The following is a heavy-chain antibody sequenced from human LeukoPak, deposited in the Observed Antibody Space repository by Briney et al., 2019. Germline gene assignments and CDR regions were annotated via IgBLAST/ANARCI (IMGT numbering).Heavy chain of an antibody. CDR3: ARQPPPVAGLDY. J-gene: IGHJ4*02. V-gene: IGHV3-30*04. CDR1: GFTFSSYA. CDR2: ISYDGSNK. D-gene: IGHD6-19*01. Sequence: GGSLRLSCAASGFTFSSYAMHWVRQAPGKGLEWVAVISYDGSNKYYADSVKGRFTISRDNSKNTLYLQMNSLRAEDTAVYYCARQPPPVAGLDYWGQGTLVTVSS.